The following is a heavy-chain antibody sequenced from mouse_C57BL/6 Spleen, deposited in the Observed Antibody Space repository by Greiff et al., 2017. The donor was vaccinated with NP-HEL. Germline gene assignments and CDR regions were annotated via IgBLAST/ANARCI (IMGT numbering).Heavy chain of an antibody. V-gene: IGHV14-4*01. CDR3: TTSYFRNAMDY. CDR2: IDPENGDT. J-gene: IGHJ4*01. CDR1: GFNIKDDY. D-gene: IGHD2-10*01. Sequence: VQLQQSGAELVRPGASVKLSCTASGFNIKDDYMHWVKQRPEQGLEWIGWIDPENGDTEYASKFQGKATITADTSSNTAYLQLSSLTSEDTAVYYCTTSYFRNAMDYWGQGTSVTVSS.